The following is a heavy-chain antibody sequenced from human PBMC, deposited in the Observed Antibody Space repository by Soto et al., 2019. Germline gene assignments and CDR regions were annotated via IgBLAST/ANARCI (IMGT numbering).Heavy chain of an antibody. CDR2: ISHRGSI. J-gene: IGHJ4*02. CDR3: ARRDTAMVSFDY. V-gene: IGHV4-30-2*01. Sequence: SETLSLPCAVSGGSISSSGYSWSWIRQPPGKGLEWIGYISHRGSIYYNPSLKSRVTISVDRSKNQFSLKLTSVTAADTAVYYCARRDTAMVSFDYWGQGTLVTVSS. D-gene: IGHD5-18*01. CDR1: GGSISSSGYS.